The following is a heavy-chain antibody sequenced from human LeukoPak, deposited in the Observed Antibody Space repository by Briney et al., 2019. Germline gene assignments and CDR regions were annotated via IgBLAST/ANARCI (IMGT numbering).Heavy chain of an antibody. D-gene: IGHD3-10*01. CDR2: ISGSGGST. J-gene: IGHJ4*02. V-gene: IGHV3-23*01. CDR1: GFTFSSYG. Sequence: SGGSLRLSCAASGFTFSSYGMSWVRQAPGKGLEWVSAISGSGGSTYYADSVKGRFTISRDNSKNTLYLQMNSLRAEDTAVYYCAKDQRVVRGVSPFFDYWGQGTLVTVSS. CDR3: AKDQRVVRGVSPFFDY.